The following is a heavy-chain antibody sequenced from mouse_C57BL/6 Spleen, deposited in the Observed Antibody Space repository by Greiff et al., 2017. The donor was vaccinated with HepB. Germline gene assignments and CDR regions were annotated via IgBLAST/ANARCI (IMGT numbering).Heavy chain of an antibody. D-gene: IGHD1-1*01. CDR2: IKPSRGYT. V-gene: IGHV1-7*01. CDR3: GITTVVAHYAMDD. Sequence: VQLQQSGAELAKPGASVKLSCQASGYTFTSYWMHWVKQRPGQGLEWIGYIKPSRGYTKYNQKFKDKATLTADKSSSTAYMQLSSLTYEDSAVYYCGITTVVAHYAMDDWGTGTSVTVSS. J-gene: IGHJ4*01. CDR1: GYTFTSYW.